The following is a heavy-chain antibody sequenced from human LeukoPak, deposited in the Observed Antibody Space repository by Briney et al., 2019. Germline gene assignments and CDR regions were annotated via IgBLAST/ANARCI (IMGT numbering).Heavy chain of an antibody. D-gene: IGHD2-2*01. J-gene: IGHJ4*02. V-gene: IGHV1-24*01. CDR3: ATGYCSSTSCYQWFDY. CDR1: GYTLTELS. CDR2: FDPEDGET. Sequence: VASVKVSCKVSGYTLTELSIHWVRQAPGKGLEWMGGFDPEDGETIYAQKFQGRVTMTEDTSTDTAYMELSSLRSEDTAVYYCATGYCSSTSCYQWFDYWGQGTLVTVSS.